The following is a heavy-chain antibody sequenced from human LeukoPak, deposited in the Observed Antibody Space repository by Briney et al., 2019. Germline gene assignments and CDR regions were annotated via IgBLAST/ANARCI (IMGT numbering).Heavy chain of an antibody. CDR3: ASFNSGSYDSDY. Sequence: GGSLRLSCAASGFSVISNYMNWVRQAPGKGLEWVSVIYSGGSTYYADSVKGRFSISRDNSKNTLYLQMNSLRAEDTAVYYCASFNSGSYDSDYWGQGTLVSVSS. J-gene: IGHJ4*02. D-gene: IGHD1-26*01. V-gene: IGHV3-66*01. CDR1: GFSVISNY. CDR2: IYSGGST.